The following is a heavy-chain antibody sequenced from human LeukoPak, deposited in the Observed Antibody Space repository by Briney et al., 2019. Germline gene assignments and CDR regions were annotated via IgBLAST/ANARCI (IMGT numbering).Heavy chain of an antibody. CDR2: IYYSGST. CDR1: GGSISSYY. V-gene: IGHV4-59*01. D-gene: IGHD3-22*01. CDR3: ARGRYDSDY. Sequence: SSETLSLTCTVSGGSISSYYWSWIRQPPGKGLEWIGYIYYSGSTNYNPSLKSRVTISVDTSKNQFSLKLSSVTAADTAVYYCARGRYDSDYWGQGTLVTVSS. J-gene: IGHJ4*02.